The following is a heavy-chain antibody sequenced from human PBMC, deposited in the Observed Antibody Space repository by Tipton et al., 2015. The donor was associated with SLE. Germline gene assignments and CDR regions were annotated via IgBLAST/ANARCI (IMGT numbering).Heavy chain of an antibody. CDR2: ISWNSGSI. CDR3: AKEGSSRARGGYFDY. V-gene: IGHV3-9*03. CDR1: GFTFDDYA. Sequence: SLRLSCAASGFTFDDYAMHWVRQAPGKGLEWVSGISWNSGSIGYADSVKGRFTISRDNAKNSLYLQMNSLRAEDMASYYCAKEGSSRARGGYFDYWGQGTLVTVSS. D-gene: IGHD6-13*01. J-gene: IGHJ4*02.